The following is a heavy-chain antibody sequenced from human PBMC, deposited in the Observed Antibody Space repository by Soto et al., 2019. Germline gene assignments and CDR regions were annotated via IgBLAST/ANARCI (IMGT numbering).Heavy chain of an antibody. D-gene: IGHD1-26*01. CDR3: ARPGGHHTRLYAFDI. J-gene: IGHJ3*02. CDR1: VYIFMSYW. V-gene: IGHV5-51*01. CDR2: VYPGDSET. Sequence: GEDVNICWKCSVYIFMSYWIGWVRQMPGKGLEWMGIVYPGDSETRYSPSVQVHVTISADKSISTAYLQWSSLKASDTAMYYCARPGGHHTRLYAFDIWGQGTMVTVSS.